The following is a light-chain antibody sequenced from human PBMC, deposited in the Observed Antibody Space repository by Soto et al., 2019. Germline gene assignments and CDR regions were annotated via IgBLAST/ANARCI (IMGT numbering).Light chain of an antibody. Sequence: DLQMTQSPSSLSASVGDRVTITCRASQSIRNYVSWYQQKPGKAPKFLIYVASTLQIGVPSRFSGSGSGTDFTLTISSLQPEDFATYYCQQTYSSPYTLGPGTELQI. CDR3: QQTYSSPYT. CDR2: VAS. V-gene: IGKV1-39*01. J-gene: IGKJ2*01. CDR1: QSIRNY.